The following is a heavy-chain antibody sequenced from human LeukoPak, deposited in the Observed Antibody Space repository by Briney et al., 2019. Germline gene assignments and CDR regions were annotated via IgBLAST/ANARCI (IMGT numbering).Heavy chain of an antibody. CDR1: GFTFRTYG. V-gene: IGHV3-30*02. J-gene: IGHJ3*02. CDR2: IWYGGDNK. CDR3: ARDRATTDAFDI. D-gene: IGHD1-26*01. Sequence: GGSLRLSCAASGFTFRTYGMHWVRQAPGKGLEWVAFIWYGGDNKYYADSVKGRFTISRDNSKNTLYLQMNSLRAEDTAVYYCARDRATTDAFDIWGQGTMVTVSS.